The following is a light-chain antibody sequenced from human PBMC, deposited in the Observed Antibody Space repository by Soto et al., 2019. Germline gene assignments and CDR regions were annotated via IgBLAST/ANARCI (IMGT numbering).Light chain of an antibody. Sequence: EIVMTQSPATLSVSPGERATLSCRASQSVSSNLAWYQQTPGQAPRLLIYGASTRATGIPARFSGSGSGTEFTITISSLKSEDFAVYYCQQYNNWPPYTFGQGTKLEIK. CDR3: QQYNNWPPYT. J-gene: IGKJ2*01. CDR2: GAS. V-gene: IGKV3-15*01. CDR1: QSVSSN.